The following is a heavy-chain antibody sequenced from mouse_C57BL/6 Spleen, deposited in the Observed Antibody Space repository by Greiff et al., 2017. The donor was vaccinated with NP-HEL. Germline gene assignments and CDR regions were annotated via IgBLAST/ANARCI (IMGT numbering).Heavy chain of an antibody. CDR3: ARHDPYYAY. D-gene: IGHD1-1*01. CDR1: GFTFSSYG. V-gene: IGHV5-6*01. CDR2: ISSGGSYT. Sequence: DVQLVESGGDLVKPGGSLKLSCAASGFTFSSYGMSWVRQTPDKRLEWVATISSGGSYTSYPDSVKGRFTISRDNAKNTLNLQMSSLKSEDTAMYYCARHDPYYAYWGQGTLVTVSA. J-gene: IGHJ3*01.